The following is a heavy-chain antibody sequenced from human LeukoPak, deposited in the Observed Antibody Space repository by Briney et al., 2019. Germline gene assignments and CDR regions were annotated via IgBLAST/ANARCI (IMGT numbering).Heavy chain of an antibody. J-gene: IGHJ4*02. CDR2: ISAYDGKK. D-gene: IGHD3-22*01. CDR3: ARHLYYNGSGCFPD. Sequence: GSVKVSCKASGYTFTSYGISWVRQAPGQGLEWMGCISAYDGKKNYAQKLQGRVTMTTDTSTRTAYMELRSLRSDDTAVYYCARHLYYNGSGCFPDWGQGTLVTVSS. V-gene: IGHV1-18*01. CDR1: GYTFTSYG.